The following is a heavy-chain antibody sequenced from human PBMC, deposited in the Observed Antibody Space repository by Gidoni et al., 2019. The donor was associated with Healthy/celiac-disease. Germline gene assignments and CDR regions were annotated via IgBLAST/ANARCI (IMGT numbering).Heavy chain of an antibody. J-gene: IGHJ6*02. CDR1: GYSFTSYW. D-gene: IGHD3-10*01. CDR3: ARLCPGVRGVITDRGPRDYYYYYGMDV. Sequence: EVQLVQSGAEVKKPGASLKISCKGSGYSFTSYWIGWVRPMPGKGLEWMGIIYPGDSDTRYSPSFQGQVTISADKSISTAYLQWSSLKASDTAMYYCARLCPGVRGVITDRGPRDYYYYYGMDVWGQGTTVTVSS. V-gene: IGHV5-51*01. CDR2: IYPGDSDT.